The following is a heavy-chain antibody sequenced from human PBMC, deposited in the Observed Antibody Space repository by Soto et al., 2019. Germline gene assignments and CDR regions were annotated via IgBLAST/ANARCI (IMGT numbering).Heavy chain of an antibody. J-gene: IGHJ4*02. CDR1: GYSFFSYY. CDR3: ARGGATIFGVIDS. D-gene: IGHD3-3*02. V-gene: IGHV1-46*01. Sequence: ASVKVSCKASGYSFFSYYIHWVGQAPGQGLEWMGRFLASGGNTFYAQRFRGRVSMTRDTSSTNTVSLELTSLASDDTAVYYCARGGATIFGVIDSWGQGTLVTVSS. CDR2: FLASGGNT.